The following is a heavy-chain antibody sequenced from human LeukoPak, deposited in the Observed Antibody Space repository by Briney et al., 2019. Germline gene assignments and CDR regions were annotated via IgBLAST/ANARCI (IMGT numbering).Heavy chain of an antibody. CDR3: EGYCSGGSCQSADFDY. J-gene: IGHJ4*02. CDR1: GYTLTELS. CDR2: FYPEDGET. D-gene: IGHD2-15*01. Sequence: GASVKVSCKVSGYTLTELSMHWVRQAPGKGLEWMGGFYPEDGETIYAQKFQGRVTMTEDTSTDTAYMELSSLRSEDTAVYYCEGYCSGGSCQSADFDYWGQGTLVTVSS. V-gene: IGHV1-24*01.